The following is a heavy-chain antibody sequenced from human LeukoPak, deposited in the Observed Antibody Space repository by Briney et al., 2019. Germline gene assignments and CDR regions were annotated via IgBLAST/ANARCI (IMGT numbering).Heavy chain of an antibody. Sequence: ASVKVSCKASGYTFTGYYMHWVRQAPGQGLEWMGWINPNSGGTNYAQKFQGRVTMTRDTSISTAYMELSRLRSDDTAVYYYARVPRDRRPFDYWGQGTLVTVSS. J-gene: IGHJ4*02. CDR3: ARVPRDRRPFDY. CDR1: GYTFTGYY. V-gene: IGHV1-2*02. CDR2: INPNSGGT. D-gene: IGHD2-21*01.